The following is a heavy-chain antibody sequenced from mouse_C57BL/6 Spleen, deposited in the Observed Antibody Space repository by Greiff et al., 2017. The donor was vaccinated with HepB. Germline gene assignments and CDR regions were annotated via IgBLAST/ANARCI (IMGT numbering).Heavy chain of an antibody. CDR1: GFNIKDDY. V-gene: IGHV14-4*01. D-gene: IGHD2-4*01. Sequence: VQLQQSGAELVRPGASVKLSCTASGFNIKDDYMHWVKQRPEQGLEWIGWIDPENGDTEYASKFQGKATIPADTSSNTAYLQLSSLTSEDTAVYDCTTDYDAGYAMDYWGQGTSVTVSS. CDR3: TTDYDAGYAMDY. J-gene: IGHJ4*01. CDR2: IDPENGDT.